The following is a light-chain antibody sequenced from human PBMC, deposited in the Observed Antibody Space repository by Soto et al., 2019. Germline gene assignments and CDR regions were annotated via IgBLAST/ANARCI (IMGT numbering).Light chain of an antibody. CDR2: EVS. CDR1: SSDVGGYNY. Sequence: QSALTQPASVSGSPGQSITISCTGTSSDVGGYNYVSWYQQHPGKAPKLMIYEVSNRPSGVSNRFSGSKSGNTASLTISGLQAEDGADYYCILYTRSSTQVFGTGTKVTVL. V-gene: IGLV2-14*01. J-gene: IGLJ1*01. CDR3: ILYTRSSTQV.